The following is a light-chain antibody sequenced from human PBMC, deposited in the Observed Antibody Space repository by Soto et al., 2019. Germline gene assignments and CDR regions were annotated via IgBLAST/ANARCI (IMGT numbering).Light chain of an antibody. CDR3: QQYNNWHLT. CDR2: GAS. Sequence: EIVMTQSPATLSVSPGERATLSCRASQSVSSNLAWYQQKPGQAPRLLIYGASTRATGIPARFSGSGSGTEFTLTISSLQSEEFAFYYCQQYNNWHLTFGGGTKVEIK. V-gene: IGKV3-15*01. J-gene: IGKJ4*01. CDR1: QSVSSN.